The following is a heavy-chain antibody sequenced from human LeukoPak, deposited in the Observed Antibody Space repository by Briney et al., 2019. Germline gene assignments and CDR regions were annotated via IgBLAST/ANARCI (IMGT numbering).Heavy chain of an antibody. D-gene: IGHD3-3*01. V-gene: IGHV4-39*07. CDR2: IYYSGST. CDR3: ARDWSGSGRFDP. J-gene: IGHJ5*02. Sequence: SETLSLTCTVSGGSISSSSYYWGWIRQPPGKGLEWIGSIYYSGSTYYNPSLKSRVTISVDTSKNQFSLKLSSVTAADTAVYYCARDWSGSGRFDPWGQGTLVTVSS. CDR1: GGSISSSSYY.